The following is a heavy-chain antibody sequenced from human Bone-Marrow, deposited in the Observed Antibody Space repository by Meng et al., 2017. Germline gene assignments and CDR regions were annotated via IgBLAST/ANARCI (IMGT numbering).Heavy chain of an antibody. D-gene: IGHD6-19*01. Sequence: GQLVESGGGVVQPGRSLRLSCAASGFTFSSYGMHWVRQAPGKGLEWVAVIWYDGSNKYYADSVKGRFTISRDNSKNTLYLQMNSLRAEDTAVYYCARDLGQQWLILDYWGQGTLVTVSS. CDR3: ARDLGQQWLILDY. J-gene: IGHJ4*02. CDR1: GFTFSSYG. CDR2: IWYDGSNK. V-gene: IGHV3-33*01.